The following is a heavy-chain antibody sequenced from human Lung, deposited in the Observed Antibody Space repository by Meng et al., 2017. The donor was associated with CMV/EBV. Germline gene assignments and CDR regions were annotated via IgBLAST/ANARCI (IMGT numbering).Heavy chain of an antibody. CDR2: ISSSSSYI. D-gene: IGHD2-15*01. V-gene: IGHV3-21*01. CDR1: GFTFSSHS. J-gene: IGHJ4*02. CDR3: ARASVVVAARYYFDY. Sequence: LTXAASGFTFSSHSMNLVRQAPGKGLEWFSSISSSSSYIYYADSVKGRFTISRDNAKNSLYLQMNSLRAEDKAVYYCARASVVVAARYYFDYSGQGXLVTVSS.